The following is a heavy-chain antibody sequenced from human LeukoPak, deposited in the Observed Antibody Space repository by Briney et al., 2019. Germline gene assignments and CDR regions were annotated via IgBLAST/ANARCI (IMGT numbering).Heavy chain of an antibody. D-gene: IGHD3-10*01. J-gene: IGHJ4*02. CDR1: GFTFSSYW. Sequence: PGGSLRLSCAASGFTFSSYWMSWVRQAPGKGLGWVANIKQDGSEKYYVDSVKGRFTISRDNAKNSLYLQMNSLRAEDTAVYYCARDRKDYYGSGSLGLDYWGQGTLVTVSS. CDR3: ARDRKDYYGSGSLGLDY. CDR2: IKQDGSEK. V-gene: IGHV3-7*01.